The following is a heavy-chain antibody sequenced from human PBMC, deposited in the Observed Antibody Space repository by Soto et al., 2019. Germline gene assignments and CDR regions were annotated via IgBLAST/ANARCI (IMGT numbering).Heavy chain of an antibody. CDR3: ARDITYYYDSSGYYPLGYFDY. D-gene: IGHD3-22*01. V-gene: IGHV3-11*06. Sequence: GSLRLSCAASGFTFSDYYMSWIRQAPGKGLEWVSYISSSSSYTNYADSVKGRFTISRDNAKNSLYLQMNSLRAEDTAVYYCARDITYYYDSSGYYPLGYFDYWGQGTLVTVSS. CDR1: GFTFSDYY. J-gene: IGHJ4*02. CDR2: ISSSSSYT.